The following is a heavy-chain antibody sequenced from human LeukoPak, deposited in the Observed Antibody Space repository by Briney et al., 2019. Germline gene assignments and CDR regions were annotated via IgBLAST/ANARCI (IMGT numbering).Heavy chain of an antibody. CDR2: ISGSGGST. V-gene: IGHV3-23*01. D-gene: IGHD3-9*01. Sequence: GGSLRLSCAASGFTFSSYAMSWVRQAPGKGLEWVSAISGSGGSTYYADSVMGRFTISTDNSKNTLYLQMNSLRAEDTAVYYCARGLRYFDPLDYWGQGTLVTVSS. J-gene: IGHJ4*02. CDR1: GFTFSSYA. CDR3: ARGLRYFDPLDY.